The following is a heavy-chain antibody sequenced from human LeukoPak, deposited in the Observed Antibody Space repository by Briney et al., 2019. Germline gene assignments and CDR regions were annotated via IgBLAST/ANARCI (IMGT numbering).Heavy chain of an antibody. CDR3: AKDPLSAGEMASDGFDP. CDR1: GFTFSSYG. D-gene: IGHD5-24*01. V-gene: IGHV3-30*02. CDR2: IRYDGSNK. J-gene: IGHJ5*02. Sequence: GGSLRLSCAASGFTFSSYGMHWVRQAPGKGLEGVAFIRYDGSNKYYADSVKGRFTISRDNSKNTLYLQMNSLRAEDTAVYYCAKDPLSAGEMASDGFDPWGQGTLVTVSS.